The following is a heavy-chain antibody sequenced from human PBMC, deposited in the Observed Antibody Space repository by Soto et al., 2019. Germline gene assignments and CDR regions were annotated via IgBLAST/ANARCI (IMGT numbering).Heavy chain of an antibody. Sequence: PGGSLRLSCAASGFTVSSNYMSWVRQAPGKGLEWVSVIYSGGSTYYADSVKGRFTISRDNSKNTLYLQMNSLRAEDTAVYYCARAFHSGNPWFDPWGQGTLVTVSS. CDR2: IYSGGST. J-gene: IGHJ5*02. CDR3: ARAFHSGNPWFDP. CDR1: GFTVSSNY. V-gene: IGHV3-66*01. D-gene: IGHD3-10*01.